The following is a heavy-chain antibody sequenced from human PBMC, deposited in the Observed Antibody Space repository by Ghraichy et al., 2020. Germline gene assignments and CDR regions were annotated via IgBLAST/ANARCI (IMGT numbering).Heavy chain of an antibody. Sequence: GGSLRLSCAASGFTFTTYWMHWVRQAPGKGLVWVSRINSDGSSIGYADSVKGRFTLSRDNAKNTLYLQMNSLRAEDTAVYYCARDFAMVLGAVDYWGQGTLVTVSS. D-gene: IGHD3-10*01. V-gene: IGHV3-74*01. J-gene: IGHJ4*02. CDR2: INSDGSSI. CDR3: ARDFAMVLGAVDY. CDR1: GFTFTTYW.